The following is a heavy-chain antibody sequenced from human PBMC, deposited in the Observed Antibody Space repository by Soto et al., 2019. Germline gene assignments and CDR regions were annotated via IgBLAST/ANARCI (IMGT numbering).Heavy chain of an antibody. CDR1: GGSISSNNYY. D-gene: IGHD4-17*01. Sequence: QVQLQESGPGLVRPSQTLSLACTVSGGSISSNNYYWSWIRQQPGKGLEWIGYIYYTGSTYPNPSLESRVTMSVDTSQNQFSLKPSSVTAADTAVYYCARLYGDFVGWFDSWGQGTLVTVSS. CDR2: IYYTGST. J-gene: IGHJ5*01. CDR3: ARLYGDFVGWFDS. V-gene: IGHV4-31*03.